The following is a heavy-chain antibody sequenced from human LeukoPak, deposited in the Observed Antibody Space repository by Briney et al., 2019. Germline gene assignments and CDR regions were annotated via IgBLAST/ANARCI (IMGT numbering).Heavy chain of an antibody. J-gene: IGHJ4*02. Sequence: GGSLRLSCAASGFTFSSYEMNWVRQAPGKGLEWISYVSSSGGTIYHADSVKGRFTISRDNAKNSLYPQMNSLRAEDTAVYYCARMRPELDYWGQGTLVTVSS. D-gene: IGHD6-6*01. CDR3: ARMRPELDY. CDR1: GFTFSSYE. V-gene: IGHV3-48*03. CDR2: VSSSGGTI.